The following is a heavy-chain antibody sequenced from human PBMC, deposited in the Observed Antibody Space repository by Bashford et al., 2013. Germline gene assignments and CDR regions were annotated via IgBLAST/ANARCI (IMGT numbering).Heavy chain of an antibody. J-gene: IGHJ4*02. CDR2: IYSSGST. V-gene: IGHV4-4*07. CDR1: GGSISSYY. Sequence: SETLSLTCTVSGGSISSYYWSWIRQPAGKGLEWIGRIYSSGSTNYNPSLKSRVTISVDTSKNQFSLRLSSVTAADTAVYYCVRRNHRGSNYYFDSWGQGTLVTVSS. D-gene: IGHD3-10*01. CDR3: VRRNHRGSNYYFDS.